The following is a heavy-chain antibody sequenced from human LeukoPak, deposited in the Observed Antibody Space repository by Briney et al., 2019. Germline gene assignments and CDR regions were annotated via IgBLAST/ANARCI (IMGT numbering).Heavy chain of an antibody. D-gene: IGHD3-3*01. CDR1: GGSISSSSYY. V-gene: IGHV4-39*01. Sequence: PSETLSLTCTVSGGSISSSSYYWGWIRQPPGKGLEWIGSIYYSGSTYYNPSLKSRVTISVDTSKNQFSLKLSSVTAADTAVYNCARIRLSPRITIFGVESDAFDIWGQGTMVTVSS. CDR3: ARIRLSPRITIFGVESDAFDI. CDR2: IYYSGST. J-gene: IGHJ3*02.